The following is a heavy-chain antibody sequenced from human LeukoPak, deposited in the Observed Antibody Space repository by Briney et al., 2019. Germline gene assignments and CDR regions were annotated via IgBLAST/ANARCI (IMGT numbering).Heavy chain of an antibody. J-gene: IGHJ6*04. CDR2: FSSSGGYI. CDR3: ARTWSGYLVDV. Sequence: PGGSLRLSXAASGFTLSTYNMNWVRQAPGKGLEWVSSFSSSGGYIYYADSVKGRFTISRDNAKNSLYLQMNSLRAEDTAVYYCARTWSGYLVDVWGKGTTVTVSS. CDR1: GFTLSTYN. V-gene: IGHV3-21*01. D-gene: IGHD3-3*01.